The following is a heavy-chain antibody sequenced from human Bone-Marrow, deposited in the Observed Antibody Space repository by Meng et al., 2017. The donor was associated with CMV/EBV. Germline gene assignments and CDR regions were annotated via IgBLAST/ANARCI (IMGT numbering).Heavy chain of an antibody. CDR1: GFTFSSYW. CDR2: IKQDGSEK. J-gene: IGHJ3*02. CDR3: ARDFWSGYYWDTFDI. D-gene: IGHD3-3*01. V-gene: IGHV3-7*01. Sequence: GESLKISCAASGFTFSSYWMSWVRQAPGKGLEWVANIKQDGSEKYYVDSVKGRFTISRDNAKNSLYLQMNSLRAEDTAVYYCARDFWSGYYWDTFDIWGQGTMVTVSS.